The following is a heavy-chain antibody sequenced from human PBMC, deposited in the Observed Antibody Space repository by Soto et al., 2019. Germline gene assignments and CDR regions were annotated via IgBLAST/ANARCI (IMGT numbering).Heavy chain of an antibody. CDR2: AYPHAATT. V-gene: IGHV1-46*03. CDR3: ASDRDRADWFDP. CDR1: GYIFTSYY. J-gene: IGHJ5*02. Sequence: QAQVVQSGAEARAPGASVKVSCKASGYIFTSYYIHWVRQAPGQGLEYMGVAYPHAATTYVEQKFQGRITVTMDRATSTVDMELTSLTPEDTAAYFCASDRDRADWFDPWGQGTLVTVSS.